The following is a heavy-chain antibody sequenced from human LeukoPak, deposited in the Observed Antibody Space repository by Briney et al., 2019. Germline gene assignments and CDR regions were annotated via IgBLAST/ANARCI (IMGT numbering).Heavy chain of an antibody. Sequence: GRSLRLFCAASGFSVSSNDMNWVRQAPGKGLERVSGIYIAGRTISVDSVKGRFTISRDNFKNTLYLQMNSLRAEDTALYYCARGAGAYNYYAMDVWGQGTTVTVSS. D-gene: IGHD6-19*01. CDR2: IYIAGRT. CDR1: GFSVSSND. V-gene: IGHV3-66*01. CDR3: ARGAGAYNYYAMDV. J-gene: IGHJ6*02.